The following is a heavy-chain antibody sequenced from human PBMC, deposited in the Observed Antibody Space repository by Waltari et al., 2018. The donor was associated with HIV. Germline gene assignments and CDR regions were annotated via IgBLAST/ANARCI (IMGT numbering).Heavy chain of an antibody. V-gene: IGHV7-4-1*02. Sequence: QVQLVQSGSELKNPGASVKVSCKASGYTFIDFAINWLRQAPGQGLEWVGWINSKTGKPTYVQGCTGRFGFSLDTSATTAHLEISSLKAEDTAVYYCAKTDWEDGSMRGFDPWGQGTLVTVSS. CDR2: INSKTGKP. CDR1: GYTFIDFA. CDR3: AKTDWEDGSMRGFDP. J-gene: IGHJ5*02. D-gene: IGHD1-26*01.